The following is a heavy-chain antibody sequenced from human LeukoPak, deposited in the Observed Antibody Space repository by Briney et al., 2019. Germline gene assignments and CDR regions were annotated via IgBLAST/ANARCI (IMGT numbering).Heavy chain of an antibody. V-gene: IGHV4-4*07. CDR3: ARGGAYYDILTGYYGNWFDP. D-gene: IGHD3-9*01. J-gene: IGHJ5*02. Sequence: SETLSLTCTVSGGSISSYYWSWIRQPAGKGLEWIGRIYTSGSTNYNPSLKSRVTISVDTSKNQFSLKLSSVTAADTAVYYCARGGAYYDILTGYYGNWFDPWGQGTLVTVSS. CDR1: GGSISSYY. CDR2: IYTSGST.